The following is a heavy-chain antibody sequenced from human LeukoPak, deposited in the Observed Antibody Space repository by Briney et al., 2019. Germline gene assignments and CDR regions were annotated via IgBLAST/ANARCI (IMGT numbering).Heavy chain of an antibody. CDR2: IYYSGST. CDR3: ARDNCGYWYFDL. J-gene: IGHJ2*01. V-gene: IGHV4-59*01. D-gene: IGHD2-21*01. Sequence: SETLSLTCTVAGGSISSYYWSWIRQPPGKGLEWIGYIYYSGSTNYNPSLKSRVTISVDTSKIQFSLKLSSVTAADTAVYYCARDNCGYWYFDLWGRGTLVTVSS. CDR1: GGSISSYY.